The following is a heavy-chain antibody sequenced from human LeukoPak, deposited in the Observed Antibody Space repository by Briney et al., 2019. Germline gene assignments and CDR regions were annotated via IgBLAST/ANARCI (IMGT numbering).Heavy chain of an antibody. V-gene: IGHV3-21*01. J-gene: IGHJ4*02. CDR1: GFTFSTYS. CDR2: ISSSSSYI. Sequence: PGGSLRLSCAASGFTFSTYSMNWVRQAPGKGLEWVSSISSSSSYIYYADSVKGRFTISRDNAKNSLYLQMNSLRAEDTAVYYCARARKSSGWYSADDYWGQGTLVTVSS. CDR3: ARARKSSGWYSADDY. D-gene: IGHD6-19*01.